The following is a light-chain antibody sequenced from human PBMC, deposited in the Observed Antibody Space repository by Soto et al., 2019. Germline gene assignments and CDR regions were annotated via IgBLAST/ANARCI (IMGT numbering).Light chain of an antibody. CDR3: QRYISAPLT. V-gene: IGKV1-27*01. CDR1: QDIRNY. CDR2: AAS. Sequence: DIQVTQSPSSLSASVGDRVTITCRATQDIRNYLAWYQQKPGKVPKLLIYAASTLQSGVPSRFSGSGSGTDFTLTISSLQPEDVATYYCQRYISAPLTFGPGTNVDIK. J-gene: IGKJ3*01.